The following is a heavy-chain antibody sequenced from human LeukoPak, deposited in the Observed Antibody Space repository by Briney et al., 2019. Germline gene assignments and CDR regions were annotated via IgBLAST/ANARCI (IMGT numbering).Heavy chain of an antibody. J-gene: IGHJ5*02. D-gene: IGHD3-16*01. CDR3: AREGTKTGGHWFDP. Sequence: PGRSLRLSRAASGFSFSYYAMYWVRQAPGKGLEWVAVISSDGRNKYYADSVRGRFTISRDNSKNTLYLQMNSLRVEDTAVYYCAREGTKTGGHWFDPWGQGTLVTVSS. CDR2: ISSDGRNK. V-gene: IGHV3-30*04. CDR1: GFSFSYYA.